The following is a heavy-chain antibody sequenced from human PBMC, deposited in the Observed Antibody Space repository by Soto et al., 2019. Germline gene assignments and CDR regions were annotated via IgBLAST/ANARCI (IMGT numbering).Heavy chain of an antibody. CDR2: ITTAGDT. CDR3: ARELHGGCYSMDV. V-gene: IGHV3-13*01. CDR1: GFTFSNYD. Sequence: EVQLVESGGGLVQPGGSLRLSCAVSGFTFSNYDMHWVRQVTGKGLEWVSGITTAGDTYYPGSVKGRFTISREKAKNSLYLKHNSLSAGAKAVYYCARELHGGCYSMDVWGQGSTVTVSS. D-gene: IGHD2-15*01. J-gene: IGHJ6*02.